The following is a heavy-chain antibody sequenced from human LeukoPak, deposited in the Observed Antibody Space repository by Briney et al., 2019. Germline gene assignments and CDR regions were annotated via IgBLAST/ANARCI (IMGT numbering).Heavy chain of an antibody. J-gene: IGHJ4*02. V-gene: IGHV5-51*01. Sequence: GESLKISCKAFGYSFSNYWFGWVGRIPGKALEWMGVFYARDSDTRYSPSFQGQVTISFDTSITTAYLQWSSLTASDTAMYYSPRNRDSDYWGQGTLVTVSS. D-gene: IGHD2/OR15-2a*01. CDR2: FYARDSDT. CDR3: PRNRDSDY. CDR1: GYSFSNYW.